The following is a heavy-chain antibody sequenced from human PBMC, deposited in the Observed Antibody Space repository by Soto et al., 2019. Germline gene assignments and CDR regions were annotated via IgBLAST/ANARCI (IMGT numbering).Heavy chain of an antibody. CDR3: ARDLSQWLSSPDHDAFDI. D-gene: IGHD6-19*01. CDR2: ISSSSSYI. J-gene: IGHJ3*02. CDR1: GFTFSSYS. Sequence: GGSLRLSCAASGFTFSSYSMNWARQAPGKGLEWVSSISSSSSYIYYACSVKGRFTISRDNAKNSLYLQMNSLRAEDTAVYYCARDLSQWLSSPDHDAFDIWGQGTVVTVSS. V-gene: IGHV3-21*01.